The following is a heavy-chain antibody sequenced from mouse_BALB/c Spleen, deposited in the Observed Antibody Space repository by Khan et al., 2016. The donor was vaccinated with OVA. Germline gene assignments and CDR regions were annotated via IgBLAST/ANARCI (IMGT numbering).Heavy chain of an antibody. V-gene: IGHV1-7*01. J-gene: IGHJ2*01. CDR1: GYTFTTYW. Sequence: QVHVKQSGAERAKPGASVKMSCKASGYTFTTYWMHWVKQRPGQGLEWIGYINPTSGYTDYNEKFKDRATLSADKSSSTAYMQLSSLTSEDSAVYYGTRDRMDYWGQGTTLTVSS. CDR3: TRDRMDY. CDR2: INPTSGYT.